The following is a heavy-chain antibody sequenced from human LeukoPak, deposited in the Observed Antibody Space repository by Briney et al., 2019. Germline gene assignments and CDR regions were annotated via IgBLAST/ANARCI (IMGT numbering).Heavy chain of an antibody. CDR3: ARDSSIAVAGTGFDY. CDR1: GFTFSSYS. Sequence: GGSLRLSCAASGFTFSSYSMNWVRQAPGKGLEWVSSISSSSSYIYYADSAKGRFTISRDNAKNSLYLQMNSLRAEDTAVYYCARDSSIAVAGTGFDYWRQGTLVTVSS. CDR2: ISSSSSYI. J-gene: IGHJ4*02. D-gene: IGHD6-19*01. V-gene: IGHV3-21*01.